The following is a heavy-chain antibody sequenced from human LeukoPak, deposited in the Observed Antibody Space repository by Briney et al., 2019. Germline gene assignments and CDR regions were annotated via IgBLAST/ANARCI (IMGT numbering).Heavy chain of an antibody. Sequence: GGSLRLSCAASGFTFSTYGMSWVRQAPGKGLEWVSAISGSSDATFYADSVKGRFTVSRDNSKNTLYLQMNSLRAEYTAVYFCAKDMVRGYHFDCWGQGTLITVSS. D-gene: IGHD3-10*01. CDR3: AKDMVRGYHFDC. CDR1: GFTFSTYG. CDR2: ISGSSDAT. V-gene: IGHV3-23*01. J-gene: IGHJ4*02.